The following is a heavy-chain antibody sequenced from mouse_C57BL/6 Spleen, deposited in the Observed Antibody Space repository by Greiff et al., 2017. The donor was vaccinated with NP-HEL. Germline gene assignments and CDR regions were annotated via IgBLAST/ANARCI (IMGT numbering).Heavy chain of an antibody. Sequence: EVKVVESGGGLVKPGGSLKLSCAASGFTFRSYAMSWVRQTPEKRLEWVATISDGGSYAYYPDNVKGRFTISRDNATNNLYLQMSHVKSEDTSMFYYARGGTEDYFDYWGQGTTLTVSS. CDR1: GFTFRSYA. J-gene: IGHJ2*01. D-gene: IGHD4-1*01. CDR2: ISDGGSYA. CDR3: ARGGTEDYFDY. V-gene: IGHV5-4*03.